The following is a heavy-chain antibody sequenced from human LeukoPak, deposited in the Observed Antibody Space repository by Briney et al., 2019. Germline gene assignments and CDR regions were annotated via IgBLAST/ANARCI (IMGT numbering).Heavy chain of an antibody. V-gene: IGHV4-61*02. CDR1: GGSISSGSYY. CDR2: ISTSGST. Sequence: SQTLSLTCTVSGGSISSGSYYWSWIRQPAGKGLEWIGRISTSGSTNYNPSLKSRVTISVDTSKKQFSLKLSSVTAADTAVYYCARGYSYGPPDYWGQGTLVTVSS. J-gene: IGHJ4*02. CDR3: ARGYSYGPPDY. D-gene: IGHD5-18*01.